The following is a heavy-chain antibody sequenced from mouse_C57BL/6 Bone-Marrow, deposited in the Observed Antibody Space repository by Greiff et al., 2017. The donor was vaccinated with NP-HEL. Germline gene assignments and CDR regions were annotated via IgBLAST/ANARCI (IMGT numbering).Heavy chain of an antibody. D-gene: IGHD2-5*01. J-gene: IGHJ4*01. V-gene: IGHV5-6*01. CDR3: ANSNYAMDY. CDR1: GFTFSSYG. Sequence: EVQLVESGGDLVKPGGSLKLSCAASGFTFSSYGMSWVRQTPDKRLEWVATISSGGSYTYYPDSVKGRFTISRDNAKNTLYLQMSSLKSEDTAMYYCANSNYAMDYWGQGTSVTVSS. CDR2: ISSGGSYT.